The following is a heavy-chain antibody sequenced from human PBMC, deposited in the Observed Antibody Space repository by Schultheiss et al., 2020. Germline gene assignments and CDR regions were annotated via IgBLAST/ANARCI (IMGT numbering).Heavy chain of an antibody. D-gene: IGHD3-10*01. J-gene: IGHJ6*02. V-gene: IGHV1-69*02. CDR3: ARVTGGGSGSYYSHYYYYGMDV. Sequence: SVKVSCKASGGTFSSYTISWVRQAPGQGLEWMGRIIPILGIANYAQKFQGRVTITADKSTSTAYMELSSLRSEDTAVYYCARVTGGGSGSYYSHYYYYGMDVWGQGTTVTVSS. CDR2: IIPILGIA. CDR1: GGTFSSYT.